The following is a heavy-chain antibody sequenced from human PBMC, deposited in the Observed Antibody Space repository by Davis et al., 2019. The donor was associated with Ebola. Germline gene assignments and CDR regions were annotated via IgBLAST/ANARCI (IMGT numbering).Heavy chain of an antibody. CDR1: GFTFSGSA. CDR2: IRSNANSYAT. V-gene: IGHV3-73*01. Sequence: GGSLRLSCAASGFTFSGSAMHWVRQASGKGLEWVGRIRSNANSYATAYAASVKGRFTISRDDSKNTAYLQMNSLKTEDTAVYYCTSQRGWGNVVVPAGMYYYYYGMDVWGKGTTVTVSS. CDR3: TSQRGWGNVVVPAGMYYYYYGMDV. D-gene: IGHD2-2*01. J-gene: IGHJ6*04.